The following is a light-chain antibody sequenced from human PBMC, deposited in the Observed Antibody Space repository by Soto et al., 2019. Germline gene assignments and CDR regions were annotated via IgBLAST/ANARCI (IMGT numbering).Light chain of an antibody. J-gene: IGKJ3*01. CDR1: QSVSSY. CDR2: DAS. V-gene: IGKV3-11*01. CDR3: QKRSNWPVT. Sequence: DIVLTQSPATLSLSPGERATLSCRASQSVSSYLAWYQQKPGQAPRLLIYDASNRATGIPARFSGSGSGTDFTLTISSLEPEDFAVYYCQKRSNWPVTFGPGTKVDVK.